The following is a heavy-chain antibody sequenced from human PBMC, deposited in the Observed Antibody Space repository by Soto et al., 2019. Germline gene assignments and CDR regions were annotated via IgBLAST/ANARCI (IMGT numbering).Heavy chain of an antibody. CDR1: GGSMRNYF. V-gene: IGHV4-59*01. CDR3: AAGEASSRNLAPYYLDF. D-gene: IGHD6-13*01. CDR2: IHYSGTT. J-gene: IGHJ4*02. Sequence: PSETLSLTCTVSGGSMRNYFWTWIRQPPGKGLGWIGYIHYSGTTSFFPSYNPSLRSRLTISEDTSKNQFSLKLLSVTTADTAVYFCAAGEASSRNLAPYYLDFWGQGTLVTVSS.